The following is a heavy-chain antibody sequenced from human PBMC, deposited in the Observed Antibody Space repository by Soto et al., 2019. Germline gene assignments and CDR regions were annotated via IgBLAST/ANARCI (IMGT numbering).Heavy chain of an antibody. D-gene: IGHD1-1*01. CDR2: IYWDGDQ. CDR3: AHRYIERGLPGVPN. J-gene: IGHJ4*02. CDR1: GFSRYSSGVG. V-gene: IGHV2-5*02. Sequence: QITLKSAVPTLAKPTQPLTLTCTFYGFSRYSSGVGVDWIRQHPGKALEFLGLIYWDGDQQFSPSLKSRLTITRDTANNHLVLTMTNVDPGDTDTYYCAHRYIERGLPGVPNWGQGTLVTVSS.